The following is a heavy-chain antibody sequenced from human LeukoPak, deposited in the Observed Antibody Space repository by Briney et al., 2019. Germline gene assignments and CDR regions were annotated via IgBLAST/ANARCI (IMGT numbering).Heavy chain of an antibody. V-gene: IGHV3-23*01. Sequence: GASLRLSWAVSGLTFTSYAMSWVRQAPGKGLELVSAISGTGGSTYYADSVKGQFTISRYNSKNALYLQMNSLRAEDTAVYYCAKFYSSGWSHFDYWGQGTMVTVSS. CDR1: GLTFTSYA. D-gene: IGHD6-19*01. CDR3: AKFYSSGWSHFDY. J-gene: IGHJ4*02. CDR2: ISGTGGST.